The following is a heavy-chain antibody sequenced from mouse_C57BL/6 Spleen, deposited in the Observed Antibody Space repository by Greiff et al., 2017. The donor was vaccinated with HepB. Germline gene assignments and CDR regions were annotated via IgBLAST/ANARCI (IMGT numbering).Heavy chain of an antibody. V-gene: IGHV1-18*01. CDR3: ARRGNYLWYFDV. D-gene: IGHD2-1*01. Sequence: EVKLVESGPELVKPGASVKIPCKASGYTFTDYNMDWVKQSHGKSLEWIGDINPNNGGTIYNQKFKGKATLTVDKSSSTAYMELRSLTSEDTAVYYCARRGNYLWYFDVWGTGTTVTVSS. CDR1: GYTFTDYN. CDR2: INPNNGGT. J-gene: IGHJ1*03.